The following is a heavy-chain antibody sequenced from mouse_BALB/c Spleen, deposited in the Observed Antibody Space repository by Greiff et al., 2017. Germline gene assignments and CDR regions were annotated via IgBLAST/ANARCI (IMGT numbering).Heavy chain of an antibody. V-gene: IGHV5-12-1*01. D-gene: IGHD2-1*01. CDR2: ISSGGSST. CDR1: GFAFSSYD. J-gene: IGHJ4*01. Sequence: EVQGVESGGGLVKPGGSLKLSCAASGFAFSSYDMSWVRQTPEKRLEWVAYISSGGSSTYYPDTVKGRFTISRDNAKNTLYLQMSSLKSEDTAMYYCARHYYGNYYYYAMDDWGQGTSVTVSS. CDR3: ARHYYGNYYYYAMDD.